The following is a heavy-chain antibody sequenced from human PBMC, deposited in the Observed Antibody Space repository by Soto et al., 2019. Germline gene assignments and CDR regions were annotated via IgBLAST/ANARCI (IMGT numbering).Heavy chain of an antibody. V-gene: IGHV3-23*01. CDR3: AKDRDYCSGGSCYFNWFDP. CDR2: ISGSGGST. Sequence: GRSLRLSCAASGFTFSSYAMSWVRQAPGKGLEWVSAISGSGGSTYYADSVKGRFTISRDNSENTLYLQMNSLRAEDTAVYYCAKDRDYCSGGSCYFNWFDPWGQGTLVTVSS. CDR1: GFTFSSYA. J-gene: IGHJ5*02. D-gene: IGHD2-15*01.